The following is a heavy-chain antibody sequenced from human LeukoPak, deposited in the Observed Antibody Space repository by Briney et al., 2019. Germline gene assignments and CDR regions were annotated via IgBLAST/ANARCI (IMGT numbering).Heavy chain of an antibody. Sequence: SETLSLTCTVSSGSISNYYCSWIRQPPGKGLEWIGYVYNSGTTNYNPSLKSRVTISSDTSKNKFSLTLSSVTAADTAVYYCARLPVKVLWFGESSPYYYMDVWGKGTTVTISS. V-gene: IGHV4-59*12. CDR3: ARLPVKVLWFGESSPYYYMDV. D-gene: IGHD3-10*01. CDR2: VYNSGTT. J-gene: IGHJ6*03. CDR1: SGSISNYY.